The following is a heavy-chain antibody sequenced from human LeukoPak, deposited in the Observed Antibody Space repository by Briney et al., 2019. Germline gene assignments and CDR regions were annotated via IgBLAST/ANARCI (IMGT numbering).Heavy chain of an antibody. D-gene: IGHD5-12*01. V-gene: IGHV4-4*07. CDR1: GGSISSYY. J-gene: IGHJ3*02. Sequence: PSETLSLTCTVSGGSISSYYWSWIRQPAGKGLEWIGRIYTSGSTNYNPSLKSRVTMSVDTSKNQFSLKLSSVTAADKAVYYCARDSGQNFVDAFDIWGQGTMVTVSS. CDR3: ARDSGQNFVDAFDI. CDR2: IYTSGST.